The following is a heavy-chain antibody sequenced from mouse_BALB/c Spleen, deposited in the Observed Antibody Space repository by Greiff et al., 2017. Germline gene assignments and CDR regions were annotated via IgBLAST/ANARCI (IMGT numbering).Heavy chain of an antibody. V-gene: IGHV5-12-2*01. J-gene: IGHJ4*01. Sequence: EVKLEESGGGLVQPGGSLKLSCAASGFTFSSYTMSWVRQTPEKRLEWVAYISNGGGSTYYPDTVKGRFTISRDNAKNTLYLQMSSLKSEDTAMYYCARGSSSYAMDYWGQGTSVTVSS. D-gene: IGHD1-1*01. CDR2: ISNGGGST. CDR3: ARGSSSYAMDY. CDR1: GFTFSSYT.